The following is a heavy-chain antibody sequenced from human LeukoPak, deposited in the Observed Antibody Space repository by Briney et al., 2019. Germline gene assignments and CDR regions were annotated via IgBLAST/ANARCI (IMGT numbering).Heavy chain of an antibody. CDR2: IYYSGST. J-gene: IGHJ5*02. Sequence: KPSETLSLTCTVSGGSISSYYWSWIRQPPGKGLEWIGYIYYSGSTNYNPSLKSRVTISADTSKNQFSLKLSSVTAAGTAVYYCARLTVTARIYNWFDPWGQGTLVTVSS. V-gene: IGHV4-59*01. CDR3: ARLTVTARIYNWFDP. CDR1: GGSISSYY. D-gene: IGHD4-11*01.